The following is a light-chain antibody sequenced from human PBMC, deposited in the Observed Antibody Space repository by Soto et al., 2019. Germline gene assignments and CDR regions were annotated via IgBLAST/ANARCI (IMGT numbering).Light chain of an antibody. CDR2: GAS. CDR3: QQYGSSPPT. V-gene: IGKV3-20*01. CDR1: QSVSSNY. J-gene: IGKJ2*01. Sequence: EMVLTQSPDTLSLSPGERATLSCRASQSVSSNYLAWYQQKLGQAPRLLIYGASTRVTGIPDRFSGSGSGTDFTLTVSRLEPEDCAVFYCQQYGSSPPTFGQGTKLEIK.